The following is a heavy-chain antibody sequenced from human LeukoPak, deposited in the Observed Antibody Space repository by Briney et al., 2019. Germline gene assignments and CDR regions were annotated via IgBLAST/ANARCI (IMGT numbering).Heavy chain of an antibody. CDR3: ARDRQLIGYCGGGSCGYYFDY. V-gene: IGHV3-48*01. CDR2: ISSSSSTI. CDR1: GFTFSSYS. Sequence: PGGSLRLSCAASGFTFSSYSMNWVRQAPGKGLEWVSYISSSSSTIYYADSVKGRFTISRDNAKNSLYLQMNSLRAEDTAVYYCARDRQLIGYCGGGSCGYYFDYWGQGTLVTVSS. J-gene: IGHJ4*02. D-gene: IGHD2-15*01.